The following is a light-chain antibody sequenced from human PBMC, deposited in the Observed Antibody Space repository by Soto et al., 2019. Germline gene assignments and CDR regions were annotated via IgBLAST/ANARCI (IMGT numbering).Light chain of an antibody. Sequence: QSALTQPRSVSGSPGQSVTISCTGTSSDVGGDNFVSWYQHHPGKAPKLMLYDVTKRPSGVPDRFSGSKSDNTASLTISGLQAEDEADYYCCSYAGSHTYVFGTGTKLTVL. CDR2: DVT. V-gene: IGLV2-11*01. J-gene: IGLJ1*01. CDR3: CSYAGSHTYV. CDR1: SSDVGGDNF.